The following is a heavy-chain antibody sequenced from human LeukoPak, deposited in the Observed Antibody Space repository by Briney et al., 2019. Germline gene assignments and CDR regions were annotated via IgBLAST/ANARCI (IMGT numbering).Heavy chain of an antibody. Sequence: ASVNVSCKASGYTFTSYDINWVRQATGQGLEWMGWMNPNSGNTGYAQKFQGRVTITRNTSISTAYLELSSLRSEDTAVYYCASTIAAAGTGEIDYWGQGTLVTVSS. CDR1: GYTFTSYD. CDR2: MNPNSGNT. CDR3: ASTIAAAGTGEIDY. V-gene: IGHV1-8*03. D-gene: IGHD6-13*01. J-gene: IGHJ4*02.